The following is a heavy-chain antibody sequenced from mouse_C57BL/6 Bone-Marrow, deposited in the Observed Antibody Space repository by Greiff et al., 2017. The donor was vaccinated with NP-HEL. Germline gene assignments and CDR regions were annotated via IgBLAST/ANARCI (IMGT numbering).Heavy chain of an antibody. V-gene: IGHV3-8*01. J-gene: IGHJ1*03. CDR1: GYSITSDY. Sequence: EVQLVESGPGLAKPSQTLSLTCSVTGYSITSDYWNWIRKFPGNKLEYMGYISYSGSTYYNPSLKSRISITRATSKNQYYLQLNSVTTEDTATYYCARYGGGAATVVAYWYFDVWGTGTTVTVSS. CDR3: ARYGGGAATVVAYWYFDV. CDR2: ISYSGST. D-gene: IGHD1-1*01.